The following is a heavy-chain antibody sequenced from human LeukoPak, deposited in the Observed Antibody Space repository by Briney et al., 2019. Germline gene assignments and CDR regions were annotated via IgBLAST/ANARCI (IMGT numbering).Heavy chain of an antibody. D-gene: IGHD1-14*01. Sequence: PGGSLRLSCTASGFTFSTYWMHWVRQAPGKGLVWVSRISTDGSTTSSADSVRGRFTISRDNAKNSLYLQMNSLRAEDTAVYYCARELATLTFATAWGQGTLVTVSS. CDR3: ARELATLTFATA. J-gene: IGHJ5*02. CDR1: GFTFSTYW. CDR2: ISTDGSTT. V-gene: IGHV3-74*01.